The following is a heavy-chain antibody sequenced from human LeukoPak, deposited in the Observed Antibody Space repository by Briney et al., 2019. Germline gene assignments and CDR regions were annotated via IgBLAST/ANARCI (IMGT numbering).Heavy chain of an antibody. CDR3: ARALSRSTIFDS. Sequence: GGSLRLSCAASGFTVSSNYMSWVRQAPGKGLEWVSAFYSGGTTYYADSVKGRFTISTDNSKNTVYLQMNSLTAEDTAVYYCARALSRSTIFDSWGQGTLVTVSS. V-gene: IGHV3-66*01. CDR2: FYSGGTT. CDR1: GFTVSSNY. D-gene: IGHD5/OR15-5a*01. J-gene: IGHJ4*02.